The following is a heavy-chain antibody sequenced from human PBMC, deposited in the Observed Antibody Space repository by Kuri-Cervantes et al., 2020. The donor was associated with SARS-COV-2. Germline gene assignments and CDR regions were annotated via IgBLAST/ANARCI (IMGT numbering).Heavy chain of an antibody. D-gene: IGHD5-12*01. V-gene: IGHV3-21*01. Sequence: GESLKISCAASGFTFSSYSMNWVRQAPGKGLEWVSSISSSSSYIYYADSVKGRFTISRDNAKNSLYLQMNSLRAEDTAVYYCAREARNIVGDCYDGMDVGRQGTTVTVSS. CDR2: ISSSSSYI. CDR3: AREARNIVGDCYDGMDV. CDR1: GFTFSSYS. J-gene: IGHJ6*02.